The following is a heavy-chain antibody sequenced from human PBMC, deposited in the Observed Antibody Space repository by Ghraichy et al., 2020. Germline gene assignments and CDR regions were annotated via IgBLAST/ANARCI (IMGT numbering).Heavy chain of an antibody. CDR1: GGSFSGYY. Sequence: SETLSLTCAVYGGSFSGYYWSWIRQPPGKGLEWIGEINHSGSTNYNPSLKSRVTISVDTSKNQFSLKLSSVTAADTAVYYCARGRNYYGSGRLNYYYYGMDVWGQGTTVTVSS. CDR2: INHSGST. CDR3: ARGRNYYGSGRLNYYYYGMDV. V-gene: IGHV4-34*01. J-gene: IGHJ6*02. D-gene: IGHD3-10*01.